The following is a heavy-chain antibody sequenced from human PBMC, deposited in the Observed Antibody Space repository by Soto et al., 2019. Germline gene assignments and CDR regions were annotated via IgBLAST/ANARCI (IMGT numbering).Heavy chain of an antibody. CDR2: ISPYNGNT. V-gene: IGHV1-18*01. J-gene: IGHJ4*02. CDR3: ARDMVTFGGIIALPNY. CDR1: GYTFTNYI. D-gene: IGHD3-16*02. Sequence: QVQLVQSGTEVKKPGTSVKVSCKASGYTFTNYIISWVRQAPGQGLEWMGWISPYNGNTNYAQKFQGRVTMTTDTSTTTVYMELRSLRSDDTAVYYCARDMVTFGGIIALPNYWRQGTLVTVSS.